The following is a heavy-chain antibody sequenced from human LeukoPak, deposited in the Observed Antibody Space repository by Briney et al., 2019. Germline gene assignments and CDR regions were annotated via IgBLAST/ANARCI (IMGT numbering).Heavy chain of an antibody. CDR3: ARDAY. V-gene: IGHV4-59*11. CDR2: VYNSGTT. J-gene: IGHJ4*02. Sequence: PSETLSLTCTVSGVSIGSHYWSWIRQSPGKGLEWIGCVYNSGTTVYNPSLTGRVTISVDTSKNQYSLNLRSVTAADAAVYYRARDAYWGQGILVTVSS. CDR1: GVSIGSHY.